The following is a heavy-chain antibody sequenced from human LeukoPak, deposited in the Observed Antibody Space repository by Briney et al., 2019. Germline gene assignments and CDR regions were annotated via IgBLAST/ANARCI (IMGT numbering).Heavy chain of an antibody. CDR1: GFTFSSYW. J-gene: IGHJ6*03. Sequence: GGSLRLSCAASGFTFSSYWMSWVRQAPGKGLEWLANIKEDGSDKYYVDSVKGRFTISRDNAKNSLYLQMNSLRAEDTAVYYCARGQWLALGYMDVWGKGTTVTVSS. D-gene: IGHD6-19*01. CDR2: IKEDGSDK. CDR3: ARGQWLALGYMDV. V-gene: IGHV3-7*01.